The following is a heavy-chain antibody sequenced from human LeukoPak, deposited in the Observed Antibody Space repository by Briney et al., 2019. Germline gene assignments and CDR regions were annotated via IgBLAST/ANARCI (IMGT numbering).Heavy chain of an antibody. J-gene: IGHJ4*02. CDR3: ARSQWLATPDYVDY. V-gene: IGHV3-21*01. Sequence: GGSLRLSCAASGFTFSSYSMNWVRQAPGKGLEWASSISSSSSYIYYADSVKGRFTISRDNAKNSLYLQMTSLRAEDTAVYYCARSQWLATPDYVDYWGQGTLVTVSS. CDR2: ISSSSSYI. CDR1: GFTFSSYS. D-gene: IGHD6-19*01.